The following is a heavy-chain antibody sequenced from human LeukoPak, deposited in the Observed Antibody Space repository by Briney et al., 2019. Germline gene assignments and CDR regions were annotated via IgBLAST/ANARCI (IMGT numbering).Heavy chain of an antibody. CDR2: IYSGGNT. J-gene: IGHJ4*02. Sequence: GGSLRLSCAASGFAVYSNYMGWVRQAPGKGLEWVSVIYSGGNTYYADSVKGRFTISRDISRNTMDLQMNSLRAEDTAVYYCAKCGSSGWSGIDFWGQGTLVTVPS. V-gene: IGHV3-53*01. CDR1: GFAVYSNY. CDR3: AKCGSSGWSGIDF. D-gene: IGHD6-13*01.